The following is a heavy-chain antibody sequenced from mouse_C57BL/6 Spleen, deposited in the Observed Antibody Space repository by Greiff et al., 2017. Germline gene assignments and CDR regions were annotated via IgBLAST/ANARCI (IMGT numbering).Heavy chain of an antibody. J-gene: IGHJ1*03. Sequence: QVQLQQSGAELVRPGASVTLSCKASGYTFTDYEMHWVKQTPVHGLEWIGAIDPETGGTAYNQKFKGKAILTADKSSSTAYMELRSLTSEDSAVYYCTGEVGDEGGYFGVWGTGTTVTVSS. D-gene: IGHD3-1*01. CDR1: GYTFTDYE. V-gene: IGHV1-15*01. CDR3: TGEVGDEGGYFGV. CDR2: IDPETGGT.